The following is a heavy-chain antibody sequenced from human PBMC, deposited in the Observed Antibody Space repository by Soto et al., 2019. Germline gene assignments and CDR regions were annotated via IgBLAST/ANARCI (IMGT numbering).Heavy chain of an antibody. CDR2: ITAYNDNT. CDR3: ARAYSSNRYWFDP. CDR1: GYTFTSYG. J-gene: IGHJ5*02. V-gene: IGHV1-18*04. D-gene: IGHD6-13*01. Sequence: ASVKVSCKASGYTFTSYGLNWVRQAPGQGLEWMGWITAYNDNTNYAQKFQGRVTITADESTSTAYMELSSLRSEDTAVYYCARAYSSNRYWFDPWGQGTRVTVSS.